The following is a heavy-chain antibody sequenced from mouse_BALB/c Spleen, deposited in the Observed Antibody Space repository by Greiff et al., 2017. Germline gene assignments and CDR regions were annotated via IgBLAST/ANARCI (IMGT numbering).Heavy chain of an antibody. J-gene: IGHJ4*01. Sequence: EVKVVESGGGLVKPGGSLKLSCAASGFTFSSYTMSWVRQTPEKRLEWVATISSGGSYTYYPDSVKGRFTISRDNAKNTLYLQMSSLKSEDTAMYYCTRGYDGYYDAMDYWGQGTSVTVSS. CDR1: GFTFSSYT. CDR2: ISSGGSYT. D-gene: IGHD2-3*01. V-gene: IGHV5-6-4*01. CDR3: TRGYDGYYDAMDY.